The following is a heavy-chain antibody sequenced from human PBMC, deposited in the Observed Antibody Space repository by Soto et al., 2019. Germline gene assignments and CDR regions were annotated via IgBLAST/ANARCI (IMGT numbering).Heavy chain of an antibody. J-gene: IGHJ3*02. Sequence: QVRLVQSGTEVKKPGASVKVSCKASGYTFTNYDVTWVRQAPGQGLEWMGWISTSTGNTNYAQKPQGRDTMTTHTSASTAYMEPRRWISEDAAVDCRARGESMAASHDGYDSWGQGT. CDR3: ARGESMAASHDGYDS. V-gene: IGHV1-18*04. CDR2: ISTSTGNT. D-gene: IGHD3-16*01. CDR1: GYTFTNYD.